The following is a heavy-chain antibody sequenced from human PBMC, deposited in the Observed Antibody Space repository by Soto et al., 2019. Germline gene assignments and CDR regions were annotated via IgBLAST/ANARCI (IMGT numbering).Heavy chain of an antibody. CDR1: GLPFSNYA. V-gene: IGHV3-23*01. CDR3: AKGDLPWDPFDL. Sequence: PGGSLRLSCAASGLPFSNYAMTWVGQAPGKGLEWVSIITASGYSAYYGGAVKGRFTTSRDNSRSTLYLQMNGLRADDTAVYYCAKGDLPWDPFDLWGQGTLVTVSS. D-gene: IGHD1-26*01. J-gene: IGHJ4*02. CDR2: ITASGYSA.